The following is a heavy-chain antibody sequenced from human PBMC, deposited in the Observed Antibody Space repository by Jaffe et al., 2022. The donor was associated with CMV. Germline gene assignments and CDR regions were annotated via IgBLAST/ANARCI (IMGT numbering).Heavy chain of an antibody. CDR1: GYTFTSYD. D-gene: IGHD3-3*01. CDR3: ARGPGTTIFGVVINPAHFDY. V-gene: IGHV1-8*01. Sequence: QVQLVQSGAEVKKPGASVKVSCKASGYTFTSYDINWVRQATGQGLEWMGWMNPNSGNTGYAQKFQGRVTMTRNTSISTAYMELSSLRSEDTAVYYCARGPGTTIFGVVINPAHFDYWGQGTLVTVSS. J-gene: IGHJ4*02. CDR2: MNPNSGNT.